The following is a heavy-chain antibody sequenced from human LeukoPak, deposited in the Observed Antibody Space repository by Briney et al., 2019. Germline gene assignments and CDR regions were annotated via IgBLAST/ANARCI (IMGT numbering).Heavy chain of an antibody. V-gene: IGHV3-7*01. J-gene: IGHJ4*02. CDR2: IQQDGSAK. Sequence: GGSLRLSCAASGFTFSNHWMNWARQAPGKGLGWVANIQQDGSAKYYVDSVKGRFTISRDNAKNSLYLQMNSLRGEDTAVYYCATDSPGSSWSDYWGQGTLVTVSS. CDR1: GFTFSNHW. D-gene: IGHD6-13*01. CDR3: ATDSPGSSWSDY.